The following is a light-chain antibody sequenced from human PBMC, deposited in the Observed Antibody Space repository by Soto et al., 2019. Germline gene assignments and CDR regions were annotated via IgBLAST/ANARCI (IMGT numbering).Light chain of an antibody. CDR1: QDIRNY. CDR3: QHYDSLPPIT. J-gene: IGKJ5*01. CDR2: DAS. V-gene: IGKV1-33*01. Sequence: DSQMPPSQSSLSASVGDRVTITCQASQDIRNYLNWYQQKPGKAPKLLIYDASTLEVGAPSRFSGSGSWTDFTFTIISLQPEDIATYYCQHYDSLPPITVGQGTRLEIK.